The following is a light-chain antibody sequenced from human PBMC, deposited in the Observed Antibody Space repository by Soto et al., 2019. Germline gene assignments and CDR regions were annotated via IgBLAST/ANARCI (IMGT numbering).Light chain of an antibody. Sequence: QSALTQPASVSGSPGQSITISCTGTSSDVGAYDYVSWYQQHPGKAPKLLIYDVSNRPSGVSNRFSGSKSGNTVSLTISGLQAEDEADYYCCSFTRSTTYVFGTGTKVTVL. CDR2: DVS. CDR1: SSDVGAYDY. V-gene: IGLV2-14*01. J-gene: IGLJ1*01. CDR3: CSFTRSTTYV.